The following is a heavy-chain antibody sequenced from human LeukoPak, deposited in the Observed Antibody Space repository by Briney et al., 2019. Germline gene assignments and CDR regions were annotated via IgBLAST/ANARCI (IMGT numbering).Heavy chain of an antibody. CDR3: ATLGYSYGTDY. CDR2: IYHSGST. J-gene: IGHJ4*02. D-gene: IGHD5-18*01. CDR1: GYSISSGYY. Sequence: SETLSLTCIVSGYSISSGYYWGWIRQPPGKGLEWIGSIYHSGSTYYNPSLKSRVTISVDTSKNQFSLKLSAVTAADTAVYYCATLGYSYGTDYWGQGTLVTVSS. V-gene: IGHV4-38-2*02.